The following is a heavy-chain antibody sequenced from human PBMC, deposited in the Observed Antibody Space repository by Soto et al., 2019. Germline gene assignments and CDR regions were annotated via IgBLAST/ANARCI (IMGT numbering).Heavy chain of an antibody. CDR3: SRDSSPSIGSAAQYYVALDL. CDR1: GFTSSDFF. J-gene: IGHJ3*01. CDR2: IDERGTKT. D-gene: IGHD3-16*01. V-gene: IGHV3-7*01. Sequence: GGSLILSCVVSGFTSSDFFMTWVRQLPGKGLEWVANIDERGTKTNYADSVKGRFTISRDNAKNSVFLQLNSLRAEDTAVYFCSRDSSPSIGSAAQYYVALDLWGQATMVTVS.